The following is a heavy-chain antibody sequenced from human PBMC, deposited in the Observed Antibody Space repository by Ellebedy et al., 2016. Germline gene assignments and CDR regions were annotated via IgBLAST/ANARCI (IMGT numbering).Heavy chain of an antibody. V-gene: IGHV4-34*09. J-gene: IGHJ4*02. D-gene: IGHD2-15*01. CDR2: IYYSGST. Sequence: SETLSLTXAVYGGSFSGYYWSWIRQPPGKGLEWIGYIYYSGSTYYNPSLKSRVTISVDTSKNQFSLKLSSVTAADTTVYYCARYILYSQYYFDYWGQGTLVTVSS. CDR3: ARYILYSQYYFDY. CDR1: GGSFSGYY.